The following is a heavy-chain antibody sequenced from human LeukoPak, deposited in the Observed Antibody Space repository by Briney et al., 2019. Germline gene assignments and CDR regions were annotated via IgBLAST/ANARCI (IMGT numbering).Heavy chain of an antibody. CDR1: NGSISNDY. CDR2: IDYSGYT. Sequence: SETLSLTCNVSNGSISNDYWLWVRQPPGKGLEWIVYIDYSGYTDYNPSVKSRVTMSIDTSKSQFTLHLRSVSAADTAIYYCATCAPNRYWLAPWGQGILVTVSS. CDR3: ATCAPNRYWLAP. J-gene: IGHJ5*02. V-gene: IGHV4-59*08.